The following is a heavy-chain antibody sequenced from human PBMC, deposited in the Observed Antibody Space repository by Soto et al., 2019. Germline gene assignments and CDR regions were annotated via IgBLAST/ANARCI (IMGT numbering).Heavy chain of an antibody. J-gene: IGHJ4*02. Sequence: QVQLVQSGAEVKKPGASVKVSCKASGYTFTSYDINWVRQATGQGLEWMGWMNPNSGNTGYAQKFQGRATXTXXTSISTAYMELSSLRSEDTAVYYCARERTVAGNDYWGQGTLVTVSS. V-gene: IGHV1-8*01. D-gene: IGHD6-19*01. CDR3: ARERTVAGNDY. CDR1: GYTFTSYD. CDR2: MNPNSGNT.